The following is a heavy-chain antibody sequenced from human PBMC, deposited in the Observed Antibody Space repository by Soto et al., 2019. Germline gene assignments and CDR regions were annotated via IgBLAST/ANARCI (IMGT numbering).Heavy chain of an antibody. V-gene: IGHV3-30*19. Sequence: QVHLVESGGGMVQPGGSLRLSCTPSGFTFRNYGLHWVRQAPGKGLEWVALISYDGDNKYYTDSARGRFTVSRDNFKNTLVLRMDSLRPGDTAGYYCVKKIMGYAANSDAMDVWGQGTTVTVS. J-gene: IGHJ6*02. D-gene: IGHD2-8*01. CDR3: VKKIMGYAANSDAMDV. CDR1: GFTFRNYG. CDR2: ISYDGDNK.